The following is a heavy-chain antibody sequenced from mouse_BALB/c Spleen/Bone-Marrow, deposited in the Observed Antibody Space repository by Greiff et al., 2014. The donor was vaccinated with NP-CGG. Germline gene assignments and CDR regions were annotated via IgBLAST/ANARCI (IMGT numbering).Heavy chain of an antibody. J-gene: IGHJ4*01. CDR1: GFNIKDTY. CDR2: IDPANGNT. V-gene: IGHV14-3*02. D-gene: IGHD2-3*01. Sequence: EVQLQQSGAELVKPGASVKLSCTASGFNIKDTYMHWVKQRPEQGLEWIGRIDPANGNTKYDPKFQGKATITADTSSNTAYLQLSSLTSEDTAVYYCARGLLQYCYAMDYWGQGTSVTVSS. CDR3: ARGLLQYCYAMDY.